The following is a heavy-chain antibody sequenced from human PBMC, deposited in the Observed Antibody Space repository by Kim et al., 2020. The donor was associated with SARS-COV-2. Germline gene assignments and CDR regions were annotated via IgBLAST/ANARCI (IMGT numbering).Heavy chain of an antibody. Sequence: GGSLRLSCAASGFTFSDYSFNWVRQAPGRGLEWFSCINSSSSDMHYADSVKGRFIISRDDAKNSLYLQMNSLRAEDTAVYYCARDKGLWGKSEFDYWGQGTLVTVSS. CDR1: GFTFSDYS. V-gene: IGHV3-21*05. D-gene: IGHD3-10*01. J-gene: IGHJ4*02. CDR3: ARDKGLWGKSEFDY. CDR2: INSSSSDM.